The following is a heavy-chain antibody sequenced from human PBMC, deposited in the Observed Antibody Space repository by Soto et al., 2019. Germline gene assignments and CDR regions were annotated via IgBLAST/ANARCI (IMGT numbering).Heavy chain of an antibody. J-gene: IGHJ4*02. CDR3: AARHFWSRPWTDRRLDY. CDR2: ISHSGST. D-gene: IGHD3-3*02. V-gene: IGHV4-4*02. Sequence: SETLSLTCAASGDSINSSHWWNCFRQPPEKGLEWIGQISHSGSTTYNPSLTSRVTIPVDKSKNHFSLKLTSVTAADTAVYYCAARHFWSRPWTDRRLDYWGQGTLVTVSS. CDR1: GDSINSSHW.